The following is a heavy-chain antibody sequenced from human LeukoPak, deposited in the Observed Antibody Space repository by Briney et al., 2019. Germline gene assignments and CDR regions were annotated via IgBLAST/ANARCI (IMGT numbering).Heavy chain of an antibody. Sequence: SETLSLTCTVSGGPISSGSYYWSWIRQPAGKGLEWIGRIYTSGSTNYNPSLKSRVTISVDTSKNQFSLKLSSVTAADTAVYYCARDSTIFGVVITDAFDIWGQGTMVTVSS. CDR1: GGPISSGSYY. CDR2: IYTSGST. V-gene: IGHV4-61*02. D-gene: IGHD3-3*01. J-gene: IGHJ3*02. CDR3: ARDSTIFGVVITDAFDI.